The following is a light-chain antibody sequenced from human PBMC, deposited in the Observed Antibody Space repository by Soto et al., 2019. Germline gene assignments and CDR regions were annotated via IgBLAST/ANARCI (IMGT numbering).Light chain of an antibody. V-gene: IGKV1-39*01. CDR1: QSITTY. CDR2: AAS. Sequence: DIQMTQSPSTLSASVGDRVTITCRASQSITTYVNWYQQKLGKAPTLLIYAASSLQSGVPSRFSGSGSGTDFTLTISSLHPEVFATYFCQQCYSSPRTFGQGTKGDIK. J-gene: IGKJ1*01. CDR3: QQCYSSPRT.